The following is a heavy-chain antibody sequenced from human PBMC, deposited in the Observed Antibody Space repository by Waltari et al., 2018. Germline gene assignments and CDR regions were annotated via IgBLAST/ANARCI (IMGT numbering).Heavy chain of an antibody. Sequence: HLQLQESGPGLVKPSETLSLTCTVSGDSISTSDYYWGWIRQPPGKGLEWIGTVYYIGNTYYNPSLESRVTISADTSKNQFSLKLSSVTATDTAFYFCVRQRESWCPYYFDSWGQGTLVTVSS. D-gene: IGHD6-13*01. CDR2: VYYIGNT. V-gene: IGHV4-39*01. CDR1: GDSISTSDYY. CDR3: VRQRESWCPYYFDS. J-gene: IGHJ4*02.